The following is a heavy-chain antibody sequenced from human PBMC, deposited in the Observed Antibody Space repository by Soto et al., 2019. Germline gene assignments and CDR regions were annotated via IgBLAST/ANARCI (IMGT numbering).Heavy chain of an antibody. V-gene: IGHV3-21*01. D-gene: IGHD4-17*01. CDR1: GFTFSSYS. Sequence: GGSLRLSCAASGFTFSSYSMNWVRQAPGKGLEWVSSISSSSSYIYYADSVKGRFTISRDNAKNSLYLQMNSLRAEDTAVYYCARGETLTVTTGRFDPWGQGTLVTVSS. CDR2: ISSSSSYI. J-gene: IGHJ5*02. CDR3: ARGETLTVTTGRFDP.